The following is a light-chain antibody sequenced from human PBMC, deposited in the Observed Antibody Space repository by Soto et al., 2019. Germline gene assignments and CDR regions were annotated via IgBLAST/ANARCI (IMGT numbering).Light chain of an antibody. CDR3: QQYGDSPPT. V-gene: IGKV3-20*01. CDR1: QSVSSAF. J-gene: IGKJ2*01. CDR2: ATA. Sequence: IVLTQSPGTLSLSPGERATLSCRASQSVSSAFFAWYQKKPGQPLRLLIYATASRATGIPDRFSGSGSATDFTLTISRLEPEDFEVYYCQQYGDSPPTFGRGTKVEIK.